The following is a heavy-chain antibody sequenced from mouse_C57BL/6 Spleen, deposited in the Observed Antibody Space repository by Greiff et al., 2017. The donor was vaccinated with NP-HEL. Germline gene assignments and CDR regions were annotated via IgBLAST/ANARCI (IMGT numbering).Heavy chain of an antibody. Sequence: VQLQQSGAELVKPGASVKLSCKASGYTFTEYTIHWVKQRSGQGLEWIGWFYPGSGSIKYNEKFKDKATLTADKSSSTVYMERSRLTSEDSAVYFCARHEDDPLGGSEGDYFDYWGQGTTLTVSS. CDR1: GYTFTEYT. D-gene: IGHD1-1*01. CDR3: ARHEDDPLGGSEGDYFDY. CDR2: FYPGSGSI. J-gene: IGHJ2*01. V-gene: IGHV1-62-2*01.